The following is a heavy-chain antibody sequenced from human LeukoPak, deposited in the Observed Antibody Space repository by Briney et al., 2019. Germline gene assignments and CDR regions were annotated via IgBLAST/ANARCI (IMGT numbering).Heavy chain of an antibody. CDR1: GFTFSDYY. Sequence: PGGSLRLSCAASGFTFSDYYMSWIRQAPGKGLEWVSYISSSGSTIYYADSVKGRFTISRDNAKNSLYLQMNSLRAEDTAVYYCARGYEAITHAYYYDSSGYSIDYWGQGTLVTVSS. V-gene: IGHV3-11*01. CDR2: ISSSGSTI. J-gene: IGHJ4*02. D-gene: IGHD3-22*01. CDR3: ARGYEAITHAYYYDSSGYSIDY.